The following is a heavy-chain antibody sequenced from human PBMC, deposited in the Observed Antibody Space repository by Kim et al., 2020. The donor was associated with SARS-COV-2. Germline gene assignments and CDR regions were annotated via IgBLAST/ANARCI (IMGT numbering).Heavy chain of an antibody. CDR2: INPSGGST. D-gene: IGHD3-16*01. J-gene: IGHJ4*02. Sequence: ASVKVSCKASGYTFTRYYIHWVRQAPGEGLEWMGVINPSGGSTTYAPEFQGRVTMTRDTSTTTVYMEVSSLGSDDTAVYYCARGDYVCDYWGQGTLVTVSS. V-gene: IGHV1-46*01. CDR3: ARGDYVCDY. CDR1: GYTFTRYY.